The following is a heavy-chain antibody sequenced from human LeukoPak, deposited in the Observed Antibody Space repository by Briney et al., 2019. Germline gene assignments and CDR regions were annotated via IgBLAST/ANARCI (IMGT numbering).Heavy chain of an antibody. J-gene: IGHJ4*02. CDR2: ISWNSGSI. CDR1: GFTFDDYA. D-gene: IGHD3-16*02. V-gene: IGHV3-9*01. Sequence: GGSLRLSCAASGFTFDDYAMHWVRQAPGKGLEWVSGISWNSGSIGYADSVKGRFTISRDNAKNSLYLQMNSLRAEDTAVYYCARGDDYVWGSYRYNSFDYWGQGTLVTVSS. CDR3: ARGDDYVWGSYRYNSFDY.